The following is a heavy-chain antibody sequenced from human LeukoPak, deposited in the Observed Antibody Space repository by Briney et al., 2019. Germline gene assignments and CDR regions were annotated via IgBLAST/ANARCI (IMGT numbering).Heavy chain of an antibody. J-gene: IGHJ6*04. V-gene: IGHV4-31*03. CDR3: ARELIWLGEFSGYGIDV. CDR1: GGSSSSGGYY. D-gene: IGHD3-10*01. Sequence: PSETLSLTCTVSGGSSSSGGYYWSWIRQHPGKGLEWIGYIYYSGSTYYNPSLKSRVTLSVDTSKNQFSLKLSAVPAADTAVYYCARELIWLGEFSGYGIDVWGKGTTVTVSS. CDR2: IYYSGST.